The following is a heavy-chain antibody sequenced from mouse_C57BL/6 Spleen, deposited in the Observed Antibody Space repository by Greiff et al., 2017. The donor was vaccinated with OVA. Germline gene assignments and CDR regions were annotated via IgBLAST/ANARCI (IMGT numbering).Heavy chain of an antibody. J-gene: IGHJ4*01. D-gene: IGHD2-13*01. Sequence: EVQVVESGGGLVKPGGSLKLSCAASGFTFSDYGMHWVRQAPEKGLEWVAYISSGSSTIYYADTVKGRFTISRDNAKNTLFLQMTSLRSEDTAMYYCAINYDGDAMDYWGQGTSVTVSS. CDR2: ISSGSSTI. CDR1: GFTFSDYG. V-gene: IGHV5-17*01. CDR3: AINYDGDAMDY.